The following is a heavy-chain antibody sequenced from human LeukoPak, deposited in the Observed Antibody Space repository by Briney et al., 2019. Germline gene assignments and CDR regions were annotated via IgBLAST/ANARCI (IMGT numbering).Heavy chain of an antibody. CDR1: GFTFSSYG. J-gene: IGHJ4*02. CDR2: IWYDGSNK. Sequence: PGGSLRLSCAASGFTFSSYGMHWVRQAPGKGLEWVAIIWYDGSNKYYADSVKGRFTISRDNSKNTLYLQMNSLRAEDTAGYYCAREDGSGSYYNGPACVYWGQGTLVTVSS. V-gene: IGHV3-33*01. CDR3: AREDGSGSYYNGPACVY. D-gene: IGHD3-10*01.